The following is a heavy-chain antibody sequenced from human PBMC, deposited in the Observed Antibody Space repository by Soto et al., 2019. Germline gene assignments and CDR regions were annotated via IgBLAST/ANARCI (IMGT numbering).Heavy chain of an antibody. D-gene: IGHD6-6*01. CDR2: ISSSSSYI. CDR3: ARDLEYSSPEYYYGMDV. CDR1: GFTFSSYS. V-gene: IGHV3-21*01. J-gene: IGHJ6*02. Sequence: LRLSFAASGFTFSSYSMNWVRQAPGKGLEWVSSISSSSSYIYYADSVKGRFTISRDNAKNSLYLQMNSLRAEDTAVYYCARDLEYSSPEYYYGMDVWGQGTTVTVSS.